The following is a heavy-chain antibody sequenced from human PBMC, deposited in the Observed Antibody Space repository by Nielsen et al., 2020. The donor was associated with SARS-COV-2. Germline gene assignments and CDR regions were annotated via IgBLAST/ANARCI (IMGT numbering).Heavy chain of an antibody. Sequence: GESLKISCAASGFTFSSYWMHWVRQAPGKGLVWVSRINSDGSSTSYADSVKGRFTISRDNAKNTLYLQMNSLGAEDTAVYYCARGSDSSSWYEYYYYYYGMDVWGQGTTVTVSS. D-gene: IGHD6-13*01. CDR3: ARGSDSSSWYEYYYYYYGMDV. CDR1: GFTFSSYW. J-gene: IGHJ6*02. V-gene: IGHV3-74*01. CDR2: INSDGSST.